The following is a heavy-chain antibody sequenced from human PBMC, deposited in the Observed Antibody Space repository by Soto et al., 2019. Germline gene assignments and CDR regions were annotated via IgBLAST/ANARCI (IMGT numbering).Heavy chain of an antibody. J-gene: IGHJ5*02. CDR1: GYSFINYW. CDR2: IYPSDSDT. V-gene: IGHV5-51*01. Sequence: GESLKISCKGSGYSFINYWNAWVRQMPGKGLEYMGIIYPSDSDTRYSPSFQGQVTISVDKSISTAYLQWSSLKASDTAIYYCARHGFYGDYSSNYFDPWGQGTLVTVSS. CDR3: ARHGFYGDYSSNYFDP. D-gene: IGHD4-17*01.